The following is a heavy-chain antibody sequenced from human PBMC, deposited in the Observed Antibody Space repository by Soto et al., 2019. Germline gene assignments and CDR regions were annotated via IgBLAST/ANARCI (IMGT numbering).Heavy chain of an antibody. CDR1: GYTSTNYG. J-gene: IGHJ5*02. CDR3: VRRHVSASGIDWFDP. CDR2: LNAANGDT. Sequence: ASVKVSCKASGYTSTNYGIHWVRQAPGQRLEWMGWLNAANGDTIYSPRFQGRVTITRDTSASTAYMELSSLRSEDTAVYYCVRRHVSASGIDWFDPWGQGTLVTVSS. V-gene: IGHV1-3*01. D-gene: IGHD6-13*01.